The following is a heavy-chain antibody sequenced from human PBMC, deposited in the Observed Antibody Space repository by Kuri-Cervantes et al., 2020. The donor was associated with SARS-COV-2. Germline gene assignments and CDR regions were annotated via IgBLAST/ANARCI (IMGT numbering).Heavy chain of an antibody. CDR1: GGSVSSGSYY. CDR2: IYYSGST. Sequence: GSLRLSCTVSGGSVSSGSYYWSWIRQPPGKGLEWIGYIYYSGSTNYNPSLKSRVTISVDTSKNQFSLKLSSVTAADTAVYYCASFGGGGSDGGFDPWGQGTLVTVSS. J-gene: IGHJ5*02. V-gene: IGHV4-61*01. CDR3: ASFGGGGSDGGFDP. D-gene: IGHD3-16*01.